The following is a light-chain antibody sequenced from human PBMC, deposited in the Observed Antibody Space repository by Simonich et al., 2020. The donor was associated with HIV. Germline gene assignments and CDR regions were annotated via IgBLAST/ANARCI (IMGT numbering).Light chain of an antibody. V-gene: IGKV3D-20*01. CDR2: DTS. Sequence: EIVLTQSPGTLSLSPGERATLSCRARERVNSKYLAWYQQKPGLAPRLLIYDTSSRATGIPDRFSGSGSGTDFTLSISRLEPEDFAVYYCQQYGSSAWTFGQGTKVEIK. CDR1: ERVNSKY. CDR3: QQYGSSAWT. J-gene: IGKJ1*01.